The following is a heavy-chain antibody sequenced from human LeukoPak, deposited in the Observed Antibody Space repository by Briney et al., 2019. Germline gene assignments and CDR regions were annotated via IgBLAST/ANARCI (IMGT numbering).Heavy chain of an antibody. V-gene: IGHV3-23*01. Sequence: GGSLRLSCAASGFTFSSYAMHWVRQAPGEGLEWVSTINDRGIATCYADSVKGRFTISRDNSKNTLSLQVSSLRAEDTAIYYCAKGLKTAVGPYKGYHYYMDVWGKGTTVTVSS. CDR2: INDRGIAT. CDR3: AKGLKTAVGPYKGYHYYMDV. CDR1: GFTFSSYA. J-gene: IGHJ6*03. D-gene: IGHD5-18*01.